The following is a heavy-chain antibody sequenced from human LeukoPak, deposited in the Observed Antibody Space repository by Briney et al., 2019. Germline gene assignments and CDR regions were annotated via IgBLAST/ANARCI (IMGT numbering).Heavy chain of an antibody. CDR3: AIALEGPNCFGP. CDR1: GFTFSSYA. V-gene: IGHV3-23*01. CDR2: ISGSGGST. J-gene: IGHJ5*02. Sequence: GASLRLSCAASGFTFSSYAMSWVRQAPGKGLEWVSAISGSGGSTYYAASVKGRFTISRDNSKNTLYLQMNSLRAEDTAVYYCAIALEGPNCFGPWGQGTLVTVSS.